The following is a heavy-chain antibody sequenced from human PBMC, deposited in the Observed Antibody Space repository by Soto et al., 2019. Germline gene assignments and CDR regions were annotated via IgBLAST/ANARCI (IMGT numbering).Heavy chain of an antibody. CDR3: AKDNKGDGDYCYGMDV. CDR2: ISWNSGSI. J-gene: IGHJ6*02. V-gene: IGHV3-9*01. CDR1: GFTFDDYA. Sequence: EVQLVESGGGLVQPGRSLRLSCAASGFTFDDYAMHWVRQAPGKGLEWVSGISWNSGSIGYADSVKGRFTISRDNAKNSLYLQMNSLRAEDTALYYCAKDNKGDGDYCYGMDVWGQGTTVTVSS. D-gene: IGHD3-16*01.